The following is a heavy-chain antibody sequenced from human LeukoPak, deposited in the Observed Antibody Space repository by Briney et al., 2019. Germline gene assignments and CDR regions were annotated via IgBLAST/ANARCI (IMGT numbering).Heavy chain of an antibody. CDR1: GFTVNKNY. Sequence: GGSLRLSCAASGFTVNKNYMTWVRQAPGKGLEWVSFFYSGGSTYYAESVKGRFTISRDNAKNSVYLQMNSLRAEDTAVYYCARETRFYGPGSYNIDYWGQGTLVTVSS. J-gene: IGHJ4*02. CDR3: ARETRFYGPGSYNIDY. D-gene: IGHD3-10*01. V-gene: IGHV3-53*01. CDR2: FYSGGST.